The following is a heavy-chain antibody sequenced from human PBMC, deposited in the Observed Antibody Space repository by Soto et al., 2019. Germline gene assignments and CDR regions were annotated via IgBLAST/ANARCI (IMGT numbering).Heavy chain of an antibody. J-gene: IGHJ4*02. CDR1: GGTFSTFG. CDR2: IIPFFGTA. D-gene: IGHD4-17*01. V-gene: IGHV1-69*01. Sequence: QVQLVQSGTEVKKTESSVKVSCKASGGTFSTFGISWVRQAPGQGLEWMGGIIPFFGTARYSQKFEDRITITADESTNTVYMDLRSLTSEDTAIYYCAKSAPMDAGDKYYYDFWGQGALVTVSS. CDR3: AKSAPMDAGDKYYYDF.